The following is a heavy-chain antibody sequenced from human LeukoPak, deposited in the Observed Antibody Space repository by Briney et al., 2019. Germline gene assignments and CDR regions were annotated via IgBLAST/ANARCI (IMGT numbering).Heavy chain of an antibody. V-gene: IGHV4-59*01. CDR3: ARVKVNTAMALQYYHYYMDV. J-gene: IGHJ6*03. CDR2: IPTSGDI. Sequence: SETPSLTPTLSVDSIRNSYWSWIRQPPGKGLEWIGYIPTSGDINYNPSLKSRVTISLQTSKNQVSLKVNSVTAADTAVYFCARVKVNTAMALQYYHYYMDVWGKGTTVIVSS. D-gene: IGHD5-18*01. CDR1: VDSIRNSY.